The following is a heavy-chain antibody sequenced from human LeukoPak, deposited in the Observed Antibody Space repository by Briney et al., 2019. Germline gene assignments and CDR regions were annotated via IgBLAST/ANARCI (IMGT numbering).Heavy chain of an antibody. CDR2: ITIDGSEH. V-gene: IGHV3-7*04. Sequence: GRSLRLSCAASGFTFSSYWMSWVRQAPGKGLEWVANITIDGSEHYSVDSVKGRFTISRDNAKNSLYLQMNSLRAEDTAVYYCARDAYTNTRRYDHWGQGTLVTVSS. CDR3: ARDAYTNTRRYDH. CDR1: GFTFSSYW. J-gene: IGHJ4*02. D-gene: IGHD2-8*01.